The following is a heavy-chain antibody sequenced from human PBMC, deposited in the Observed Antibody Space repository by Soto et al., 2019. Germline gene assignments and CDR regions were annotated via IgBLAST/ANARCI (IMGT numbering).Heavy chain of an antibody. CDR3: ARGRYGDY. Sequence: QVHLVQSGAEVKKPGASVEVSCKGSGYGFTTYGITWVRQAPGQGLEWMAWISAHNGNTNYAQKLQGRVTVTRDTSTSTAYMELRSLRSDDTAVYYCARGRYGDYWGQGALVTVCS. CDR2: ISAHNGNT. J-gene: IGHJ4*02. CDR1: GYGFTTYG. V-gene: IGHV1-18*01. D-gene: IGHD1-1*01.